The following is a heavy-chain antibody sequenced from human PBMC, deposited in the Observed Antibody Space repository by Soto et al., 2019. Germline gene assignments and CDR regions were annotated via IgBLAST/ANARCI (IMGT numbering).Heavy chain of an antibody. J-gene: IGHJ4*02. V-gene: IGHV4-30-4*01. CDR1: GGPIISGDDY. Sequence: SETLSLTCTVSGGPIISGDDYWSWIRQTPGKGLEFIGYIYYSGSTYYNPSLQSRTTISVDTSKRRFTLNLSSVTAADTAVYYCAKFYYYDGTRIDYWGEGALVTVSS. D-gene: IGHD3-22*01. CDR3: AKFYYYDGTRIDY. CDR2: IYYSGST.